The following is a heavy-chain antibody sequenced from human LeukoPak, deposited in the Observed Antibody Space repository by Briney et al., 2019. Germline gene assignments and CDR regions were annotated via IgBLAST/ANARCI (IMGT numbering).Heavy chain of an antibody. V-gene: IGHV3-30*02. J-gene: IGHJ4*02. CDR1: GFTFSGYG. CDR3: AKYGSDFWGDYYFDY. CDR2: IRYDGSNK. D-gene: IGHD3-3*01. Sequence: GGSLRLSCAASGFTFSGYGMHWVRQAPGKGLEWVAFIRYDGSNKYYADSVKGRFTISRDNSKNTLYLQMNSLRAEDTAVYYCAKYGSDFWGDYYFDYWGQGTLVTVSS.